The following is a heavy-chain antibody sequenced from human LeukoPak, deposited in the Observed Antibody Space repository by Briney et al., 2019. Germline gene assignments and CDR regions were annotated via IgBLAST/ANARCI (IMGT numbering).Heavy chain of an antibody. CDR3: ARKDIVVVPAAPDGYMDV. V-gene: IGHV4-34*01. CDR1: VGSLSGYY. J-gene: IGHJ6*03. CDR2: INHSGST. Sequence: SETLSLTRAVYVGSLSGYYCSWIRQPPRKGLEWIGEINHSGSTNYNPSLKSRVTISVDTSKNQFSLKLSSVTAADTAVYYCARKDIVVVPAAPDGYMDVWGKGTTVTVSS. D-gene: IGHD2-2*01.